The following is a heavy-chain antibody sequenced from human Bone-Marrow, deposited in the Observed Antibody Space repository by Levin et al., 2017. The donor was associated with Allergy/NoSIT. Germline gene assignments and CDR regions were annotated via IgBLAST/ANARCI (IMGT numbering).Heavy chain of an antibody. CDR1: GFTFSSYA. CDR3: AKEGLAVAGYYFDS. Sequence: GGSLRLSCAASGFTFSSYAMSWVRQAPGKGLEWVSSISGSGTITHYAESVKGRFTISRDISKNMLHLKMNSLRAEDTAIYFCAKEGLAVAGYYFDSWGQGTLVTVSS. J-gene: IGHJ4*02. V-gene: IGHV3-23*01. D-gene: IGHD6-19*01. CDR2: ISGSGTIT.